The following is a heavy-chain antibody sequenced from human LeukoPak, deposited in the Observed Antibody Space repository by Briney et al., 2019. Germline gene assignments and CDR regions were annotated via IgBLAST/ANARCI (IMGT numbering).Heavy chain of an antibody. V-gene: IGHV7-4-1*02. CDR2: INTNTGNP. Sequence: ASVRVSCKASGYTFTGYYMHWVRQAPGQGLEWMGWINTNTGNPTYAQGFTGRFVFSLDTSVSTAYLQISSLKAEDTAVYYCARGPRGDYSSYWGQGTLVTVSS. CDR3: ARGPRGDYSSY. D-gene: IGHD4-17*01. J-gene: IGHJ4*02. CDR1: GYTFTGYY.